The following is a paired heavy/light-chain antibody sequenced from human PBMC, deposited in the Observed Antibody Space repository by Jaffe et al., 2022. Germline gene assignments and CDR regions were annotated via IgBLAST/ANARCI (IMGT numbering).Heavy chain of an antibody. J-gene: IGHJ4*02. CDR2: INPSGGDA. CDR1: GYSFTDYY. Sequence: QVQLVQSGAEVTKPGASVKISCKASGYSFTDYYMHWVRQAPGQGLEWMGIINPSGGDATYAPKFQGRVIMTRDASTATVYMELSSLRSEDTAIYYCARALIYLIDSWGQGTLVTVSS. CDR3: ARALIYLIDS. D-gene: IGHD3-10*01. V-gene: IGHV1-46*01.
Light chain of an antibody. J-gene: IGKJ4*01. Sequence: DVQMTQFPSSLSASLGDRVTITCRASQPIGDFLAWFQQKPGKAPKSLIYSASNLQSGVPSRFSGRGSGTEFTLTITTLQPEDFATYYCQQHNSYPLTFGGGTKVGV. V-gene: IGKV1-16*01. CDR2: SAS. CDR3: QQHNSYPLT. CDR1: QPIGDF.